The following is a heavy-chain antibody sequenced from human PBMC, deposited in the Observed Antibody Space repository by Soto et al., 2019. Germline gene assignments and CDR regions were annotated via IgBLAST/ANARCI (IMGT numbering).Heavy chain of an antibody. CDR2: AYYRSKWYN. V-gene: IGHV6-1*01. Sequence: SQTLSLTCAISGDSVSSNSAAWNWIRQSPSRGLEWLGRAYYRSKWYNDYAVSVKSRITINPDTSKNQFSLQLNSVTPEDTAVYYCARLEYSSSSSWFDPWGQGTLVTVSS. D-gene: IGHD6-6*01. CDR3: ARLEYSSSSSWFDP. CDR1: GDSVSSNSAA. J-gene: IGHJ5*02.